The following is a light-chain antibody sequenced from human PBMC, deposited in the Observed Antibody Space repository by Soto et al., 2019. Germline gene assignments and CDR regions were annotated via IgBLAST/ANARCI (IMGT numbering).Light chain of an antibody. CDR2: GAS. CDR1: QSVSSNY. CDR3: QQYGSSPWT. J-gene: IGKJ1*01. Sequence: EIVLTQSPGTLSLSPGERATLSCRASQSVSSNYLAWYQQKLGQAPRLLIYGASSRATGIPDRFGGSGSGTDFTLTISRLEPEDFAVYYCQQYGSSPWTFGQGAKVEIK. V-gene: IGKV3-20*01.